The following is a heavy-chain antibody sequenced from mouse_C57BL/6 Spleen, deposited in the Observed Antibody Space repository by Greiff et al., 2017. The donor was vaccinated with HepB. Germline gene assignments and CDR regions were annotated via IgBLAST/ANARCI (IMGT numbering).Heavy chain of an antibody. CDR3: TKIYDGYPAWFAY. CDR2: IDPEDGDT. CDR1: GFNIKDYY. J-gene: IGHJ3*01. D-gene: IGHD2-3*01. V-gene: IGHV14-1*01. Sequence: EVMLVESGAELVRPGASVKLSCTASGFNIKDYYMHWVKQRPEQGLEWIGRIDPEDGDTEYAPKFQGKATMTADTSSNTAYLQLSSLTSEDTAVYYCTKIYDGYPAWFAYWGQGTLVTVSA.